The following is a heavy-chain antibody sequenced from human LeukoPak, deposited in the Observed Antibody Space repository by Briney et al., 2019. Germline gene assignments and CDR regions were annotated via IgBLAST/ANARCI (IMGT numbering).Heavy chain of an antibody. CDR1: GFTFSTYA. V-gene: IGHV3-23*01. D-gene: IGHD6-19*01. J-gene: IGHJ4*02. CDR3: AKERDLPIRQWPVGYFDY. Sequence: GGSLRLSCTASGFTFSTYAMTWLRQAPGKGLEWVSALSASGFNTYYADSVKGRFTISRDNSKNTLYLQMNSLRAEDTAVYYCAKERDLPIRQWPVGYFDYWGQGTLVTVSS. CDR2: LSASGFNT.